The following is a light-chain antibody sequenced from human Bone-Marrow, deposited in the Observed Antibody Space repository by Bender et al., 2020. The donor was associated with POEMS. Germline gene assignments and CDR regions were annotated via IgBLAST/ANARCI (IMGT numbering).Light chain of an antibody. Sequence: QSVLTQPPSVSGAPGQRVTISCTGSSSNIGAGYDVHWYQQFPGAAPKLLIYDDTNRPSGVPDRFSGSKSGAAASLAITGLQAEDEADYYCCSYAGSRFVEFGGGTTLTVL. J-gene: IGLJ2*01. CDR2: DDT. CDR3: CSYAGSRFVE. CDR1: SSNIGAGYD. V-gene: IGLV1-40*01.